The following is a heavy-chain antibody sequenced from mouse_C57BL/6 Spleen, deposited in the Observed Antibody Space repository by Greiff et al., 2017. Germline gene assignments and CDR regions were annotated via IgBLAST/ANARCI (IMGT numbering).Heavy chain of an antibody. CDR3: ARGEITTVAWYFDV. CDR1: GFTFSSYA. V-gene: IGHV5-4*01. J-gene: IGHJ1*03. CDR2: ISDGGSYT. Sequence: DVHLVESGGGLVKPGGSLKLSCAASGFTFSSYAMSWVRQTPEKRLEWVATISDGGSYTYYPDNVKGRFTISRDNAKNNLYLQMSHLKSEDTAMYYCARGEITTVAWYFDVWGTGTTVTVSS. D-gene: IGHD1-1*01.